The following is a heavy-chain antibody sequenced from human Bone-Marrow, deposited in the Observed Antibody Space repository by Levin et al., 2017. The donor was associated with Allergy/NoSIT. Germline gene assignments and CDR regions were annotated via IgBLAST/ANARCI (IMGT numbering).Heavy chain of an antibody. CDR1: RFTFSSYG. CDR2: ISFDGRNE. CDR3: AKARATFRYFDWLSLCDY. V-gene: IGHV3-30*18. J-gene: IGHJ4*02. Sequence: PGGSLRLSCAASRFTFSSYGMHWVRQAPGKGLEWVAVISFDGRNEYYADSVKGRFTISRDNSKHTLYLQMDSLRVEDTAVYYCAKARATFRYFDWLSLCDYWGQGAMVTVSS. D-gene: IGHD3-9*01.